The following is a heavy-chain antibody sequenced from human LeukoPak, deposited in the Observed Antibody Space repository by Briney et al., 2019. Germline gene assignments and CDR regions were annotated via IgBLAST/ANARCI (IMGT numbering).Heavy chain of an antibody. CDR2: VHDSGST. Sequence: SETLSLTCTVSGDSIGSYFWTWIRQSPGKGLEWIGYVHDSGSTYYRPSLKSRVTISVDTSKNQFSLKLNSVTAADTAVYYCARSRLQLPNWFDPWGQGTLVSVSS. CDR1: GDSIGSYF. V-gene: IGHV4-59*04. J-gene: IGHJ5*02. CDR3: ARSRLQLPNWFDP. D-gene: IGHD2-2*01.